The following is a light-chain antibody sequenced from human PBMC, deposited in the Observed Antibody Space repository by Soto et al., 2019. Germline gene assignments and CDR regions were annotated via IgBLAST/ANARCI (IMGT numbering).Light chain of an antibody. J-gene: IGLJ1*01. V-gene: IGLV1-40*01. CDR1: SSNIGAGYD. Sequence: QSVLTQPPSVSWAPVQRVTISCTGSSSNIGAGYDVHWYQQLPGTAPKLLIYGNSNRPSGVPDRFSGSKSGTSASLAITGLQAEDEADYYCQSYDSSLSGYVFGTGTKLNVL. CDR3: QSYDSSLSGYV. CDR2: GNS.